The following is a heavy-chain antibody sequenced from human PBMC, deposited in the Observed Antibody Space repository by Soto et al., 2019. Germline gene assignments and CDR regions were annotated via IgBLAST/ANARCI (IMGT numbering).Heavy chain of an antibody. V-gene: IGHV3-11*01. CDR2: ISSSGRTI. J-gene: IGHJ4*02. CDR1: EFTFSDYY. CDR3: ARGTNFDWLIPRDYYLDY. D-gene: IGHD3-9*01. Sequence: QVQLVESGGGLVKPGGSLRLSCAASEFTFSDYYMTWIRQAPGKGLEWVSYISSSGRTINYADSVKGRFTISRDNAKISLYLQMNSLRAEDTAVYYCARGTNFDWLIPRDYYLDYWGQGTLVAVSS.